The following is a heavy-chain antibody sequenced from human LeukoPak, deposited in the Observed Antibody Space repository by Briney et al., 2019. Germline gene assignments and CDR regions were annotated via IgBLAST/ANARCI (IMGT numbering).Heavy chain of an antibody. V-gene: IGHV4-59*01. CDR3: ARDCSVAVAGTKGVLSY. D-gene: IGHD6-19*01. CDR1: GGSISSYY. CDR2: IYYSGST. J-gene: IGHJ4*02. Sequence: PSETLSLTCTVSGGSISSYYWSWIRQPPGKGPEWIGYIYYSGSTNYNPSLKSRVTISVDTSKNQFSLKLSSVTAADTAVYYCARDCSVAVAGTKGVLSYWGQGTLVTVSS.